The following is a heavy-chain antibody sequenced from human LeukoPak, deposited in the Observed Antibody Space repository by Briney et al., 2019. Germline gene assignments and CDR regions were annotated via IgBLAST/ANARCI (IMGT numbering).Heavy chain of an antibody. V-gene: IGHV1-46*01. J-gene: IGHJ3*02. Sequence: ASVKVSCKASGYTFTSYYMHWVRQAPGQGLEWMGIINPSGGSTSYAQKFQGRVTMTRDTSTSTVYMELSSLRSEDTAVYYCASPGKYCSSTSCYTAGAGAFDIWGQGTMVTVSS. CDR1: GYTFTSYY. CDR2: INPSGGST. CDR3: ASPGKYCSSTSCYTAGAGAFDI. D-gene: IGHD2-2*02.